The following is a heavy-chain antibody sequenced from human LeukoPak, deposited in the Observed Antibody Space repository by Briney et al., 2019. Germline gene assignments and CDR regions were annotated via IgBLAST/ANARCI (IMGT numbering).Heavy chain of an antibody. D-gene: IGHD3-9*01. J-gene: IGHJ5*02. CDR2: IYYSGST. CDR1: GGSISSYY. V-gene: IGHV4-59*12. Sequence: SETLSLTCTVSGGSISSYYWSWIRQPPGKGLEWIGYIYYSGSTNYNPSLKSRVTISVDTSKNQFSLKLSSVTAADTAVYYCARAGTEYYDILTGYYSGWFDPWGQGTLVTVSS. CDR3: ARAGTEYYDILTGYYSGWFDP.